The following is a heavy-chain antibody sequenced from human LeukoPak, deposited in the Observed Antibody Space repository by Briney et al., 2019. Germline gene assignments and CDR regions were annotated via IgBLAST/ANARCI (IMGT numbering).Heavy chain of an antibody. Sequence: GGSLRLSCAASGFTFSSYWMSWVRQAPGKGLEWVANIKQDGSEKYYVDSVKGRFTISRDNAKNSLYLQMNSLRAEDTAVYYCARVSSSWSGGYYYYYMDVWGNGTTVTVSS. J-gene: IGHJ6*03. CDR3: ARVSSSWSGGYYYYYMDV. CDR1: GFTFSSYW. D-gene: IGHD6-13*01. V-gene: IGHV3-7*01. CDR2: IKQDGSEK.